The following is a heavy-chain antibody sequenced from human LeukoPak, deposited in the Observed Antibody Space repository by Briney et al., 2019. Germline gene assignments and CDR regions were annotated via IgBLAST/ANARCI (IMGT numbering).Heavy chain of an antibody. CDR2: IYTSGST. J-gene: IGHJ6*03. D-gene: IGHD3-3*01. CDR1: GGSIISYY. Sequence: PSETLSLTCTVSGGSIISYYGSWIRQPAGKGLEWIGRIYTSGSTNYNPSLKSRVTISVDKSKNQFSLKLSSVTAADTAVYYCARDCPSSKDYDFWSGYSLGSYYYYMDVWGKGTTVTVSS. V-gene: IGHV4-4*07. CDR3: ARDCPSSKDYDFWSGYSLGSYYYYMDV.